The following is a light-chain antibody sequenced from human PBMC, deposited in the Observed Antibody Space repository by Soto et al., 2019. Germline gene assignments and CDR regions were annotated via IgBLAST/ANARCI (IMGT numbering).Light chain of an antibody. CDR2: GAS. V-gene: IGKV3-15*01. Sequence: IGLTKSAGALSLSPGQRATLSCRGSQSVSSNLAWYQQKPGQAPRLLIYGASTRATGIPARFSGSGSGTEFTLTISSLQSEDFAVYYCQQYNNWPPWTFGQGTMVDI. J-gene: IGKJ1*01. CDR3: QQYNNWPPWT. CDR1: QSVSSN.